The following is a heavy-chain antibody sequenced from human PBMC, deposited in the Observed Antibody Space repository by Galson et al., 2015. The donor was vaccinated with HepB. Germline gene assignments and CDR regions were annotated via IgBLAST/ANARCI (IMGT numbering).Heavy chain of an antibody. V-gene: IGHV3-15*01. Sequence: SLRLSCAASGFTFSNAWMSWVRQAPGKGLEWVGRIKSKTDGGTTDYAAPVKGRFTISRDDSKNTLYLQMNSLKTEDTAVYYCTTDPSVAVAGRDRDYWGQGTLVTVSS. D-gene: IGHD6-19*01. CDR1: GFTFSNAW. CDR2: IKSKTDGGTT. CDR3: TTDPSVAVAGRDRDY. J-gene: IGHJ4*02.